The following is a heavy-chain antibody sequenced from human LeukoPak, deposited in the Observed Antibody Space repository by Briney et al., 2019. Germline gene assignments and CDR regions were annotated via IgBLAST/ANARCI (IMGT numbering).Heavy chain of an antibody. J-gene: IGHJ4*02. CDR3: VVDLSGSADY. D-gene: IGHD3-10*01. V-gene: IGHV3-74*01. Sequence: GGSLRLSCAASGFSFSNYWFHWVRQAPGEGLVWVSRTNEHGTIINYADSAKGRFTISRDNAKNTLYLQMNSLRTEDSALYYCVVDLSGSADYWGQGTLVTVSS. CDR1: GFSFSNYW. CDR2: TNEHGTII.